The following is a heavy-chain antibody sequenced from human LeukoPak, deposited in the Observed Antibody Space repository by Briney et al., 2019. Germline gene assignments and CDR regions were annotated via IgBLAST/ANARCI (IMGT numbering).Heavy chain of an antibody. J-gene: IGHJ4*02. D-gene: IGHD5-18*01. CDR3: ARYSLGCFDY. V-gene: IGHV4/OR15-8*01. CDR1: GGSIDSTNW. Sequence: PSETLSLTCDVSGGSIDSTNWWNWVRQPPGKGLEWIGEIHHDGRINYNPSLKSRVTLSVDKSKNRFSLRLNSVTAADTAMYYCARYSLGCFDYWGQGTLVTVSS. CDR2: IHHDGRI.